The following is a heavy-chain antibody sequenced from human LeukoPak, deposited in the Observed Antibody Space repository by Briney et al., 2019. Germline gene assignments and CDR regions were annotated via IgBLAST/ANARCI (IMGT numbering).Heavy chain of an antibody. CDR2: TSPDGSGT. Sequence: GGSLRLSCEVSGLSFSNYWMHWVRQAPGKGLMWVSRTSPDGSGTVYADAVKGRFTISRDNAKNTLYLQMNSLTAEDTAVYYCARDVQVYWYFDLWGRGTLVTVSS. CDR1: GLSFSNYW. CDR3: ARDVQVYWYFDL. V-gene: IGHV3-74*01. D-gene: IGHD1-1*01. J-gene: IGHJ2*01.